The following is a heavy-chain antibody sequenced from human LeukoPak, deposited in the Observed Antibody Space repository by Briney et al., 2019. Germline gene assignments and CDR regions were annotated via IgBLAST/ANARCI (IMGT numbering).Heavy chain of an antibody. V-gene: IGHV1-24*01. CDR2: FDPEDGET. D-gene: IGHD6-19*01. CDR1: GYTLTELS. CDR3: ATESSGYYGMDV. J-gene: IGHJ6*02. Sequence: ASVKVSCKVSGYTLTELSMHWVRQAPGKGLEWMGGFDPEDGETIYAQKFQGRVTMTEDTSTDTAYMELSSLRSEDTAVYYCATESSGYYGMDVWGQGTTVTVSS.